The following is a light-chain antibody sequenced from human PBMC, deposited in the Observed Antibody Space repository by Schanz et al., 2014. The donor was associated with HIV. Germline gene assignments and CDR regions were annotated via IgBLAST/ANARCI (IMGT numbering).Light chain of an antibody. Sequence: EAVLTQSPATLSVYPGERVTLSCRTTQIISTSLAWYQQRPGQPPRLLLYGASSRATGIPDRFSGSGSGTDFTLTISGLEPEDFAVYYCQQYGNSPRTFGQGTKVEI. V-gene: IGKV3-20*01. CDR3: QQYGNSPRT. J-gene: IGKJ1*01. CDR1: QIISTS. CDR2: GAS.